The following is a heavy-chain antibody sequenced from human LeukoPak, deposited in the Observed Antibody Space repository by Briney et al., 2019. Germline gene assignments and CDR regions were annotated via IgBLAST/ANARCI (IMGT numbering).Heavy chain of an antibody. D-gene: IGHD1-26*01. CDR2: ISYDGSNK. J-gene: IGHJ4*02. CDR1: GFTFSSYA. Sequence: PGGSLRLSCAASGFTFSSYAMHWVRQAPGKGLEWVAVISYDGSNKCYADSVKGRFTISRDNAKNSLYLQMNSLRAEDTAAYYCARDLEFGRYSGSYRGRNYWGQGTLVTVSS. CDR3: ARDLEFGRYSGSYRGRNY. V-gene: IGHV3-30-3*01.